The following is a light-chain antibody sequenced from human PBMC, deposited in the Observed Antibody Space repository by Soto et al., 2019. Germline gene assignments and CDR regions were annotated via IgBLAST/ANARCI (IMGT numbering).Light chain of an antibody. V-gene: IGLV2-14*01. Sequence: QSALTQPASVSGSPGQSITISCTGTSSDVGGYNYVSWYQQHPGEAPKLMIYDVSYRPSGVSNRFSGSKSGNTASLTISGLQAEDEADYYCSSYTSSSTYVFGAGTNSPS. CDR2: DVS. CDR1: SSDVGGYNY. CDR3: SSYTSSSTYV. J-gene: IGLJ1*01.